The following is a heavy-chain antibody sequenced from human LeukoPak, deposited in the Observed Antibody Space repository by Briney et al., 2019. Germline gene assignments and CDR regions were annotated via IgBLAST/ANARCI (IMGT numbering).Heavy chain of an antibody. CDR1: GGTFSSYA. Sequence: GASVKVSCKASGGTFSSYAISWVQQAPGQGLEWMGRIIPILGIANYAQKFQGRVTITADKSTSTAYMELSSLRSEDTAVYYCARDLWFGESDYYYYGMDVWGQGTTVTVSS. J-gene: IGHJ6*02. CDR2: IIPILGIA. V-gene: IGHV1-69*04. CDR3: ARDLWFGESDYYYYGMDV. D-gene: IGHD3-10*01.